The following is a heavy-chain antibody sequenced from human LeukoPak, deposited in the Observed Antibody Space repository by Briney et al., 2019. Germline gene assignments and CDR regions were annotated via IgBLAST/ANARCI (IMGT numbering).Heavy chain of an antibody. J-gene: IGHJ3*02. Sequence: ASVKVSCKASAYTFTGYYLHWVRQAPGQGLEWIGWIDPNNVDTNYAQKFQGRVTMTRDRSISTDYMEVSRLTPDDTAVYYCARRSRNGLDAFHIWGLGTMVTVSS. D-gene: IGHD2-8*01. V-gene: IGHV1-2*02. CDR3: ARRSRNGLDAFHI. CDR1: AYTFTGYY. CDR2: IDPNNVDT.